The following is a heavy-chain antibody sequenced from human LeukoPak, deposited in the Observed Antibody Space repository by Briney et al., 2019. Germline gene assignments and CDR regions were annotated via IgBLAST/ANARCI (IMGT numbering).Heavy chain of an antibody. CDR2: INPNSGGT. D-gene: IGHD6-19*01. Sequence: ASVKVSCKASGYTFTGYYMHWVRQAPGQGLEWMGWINPNSGGTNCAQNFQGWVTMTRDTSISTAYIELSRLRSDDTAVYYCARATSGWTASPRFDYWGQGTLVTVPS. CDR3: ARATSGWTASPRFDY. J-gene: IGHJ4*02. V-gene: IGHV1-2*04. CDR1: GYTFTGYY.